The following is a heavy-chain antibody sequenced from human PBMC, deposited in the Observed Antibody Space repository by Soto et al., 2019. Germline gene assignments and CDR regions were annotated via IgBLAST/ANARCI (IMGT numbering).Heavy chain of an antibody. CDR3: ARIGCSGGSCYSDWFDP. Sequence: ASVKVSCKASGYTFTGYYMHWVRQAPGQGLEWMGWINPNSGGTNYAQKFQGRVTMTRDTSISTAYMELSRLRSDDTAVYYCARIGCSGGSCYSDWFDPWGQGTLVPVSS. D-gene: IGHD2-15*01. V-gene: IGHV1-2*02. CDR1: GYTFTGYY. CDR2: INPNSGGT. J-gene: IGHJ5*02.